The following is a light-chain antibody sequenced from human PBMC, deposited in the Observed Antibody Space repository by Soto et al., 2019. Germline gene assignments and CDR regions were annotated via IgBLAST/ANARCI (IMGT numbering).Light chain of an antibody. V-gene: IGLV2-8*01. CDR1: SSDVGGYNY. Sequence: QSVLTQPPSASGSPGQSVTISCTGTSSDVGGYNYVSWYQQHPGKAPKLMIYEVSKRPSGVPDRFSGSKSGNTASLTVSGLQAEDEADNYCTSHAGSNNFFYVFGTGTKFTV. J-gene: IGLJ1*01. CDR2: EVS. CDR3: TSHAGSNNFFYV.